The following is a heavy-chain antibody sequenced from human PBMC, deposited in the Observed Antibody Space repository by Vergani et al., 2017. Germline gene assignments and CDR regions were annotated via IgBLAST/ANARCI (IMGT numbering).Heavy chain of an antibody. V-gene: IGHV1-18*01. CDR2: ISAYNGNT. CDR3: ARIGAAAGTLYYYYYMDV. D-gene: IGHD6-13*01. CDR1: GYTFTSYG. J-gene: IGHJ6*03. Sequence: QVQLVQSGAEVKKPGASVKVSCKASGYTFTSYGISWVRQAPGQGLEWMGWISAYNGNTNHAQKLQGRVTMTTDTSTSTAYMELRSLRSDDTAVYYCARIGAAAGTLYYYYYMDVWGKGTTVTVSS.